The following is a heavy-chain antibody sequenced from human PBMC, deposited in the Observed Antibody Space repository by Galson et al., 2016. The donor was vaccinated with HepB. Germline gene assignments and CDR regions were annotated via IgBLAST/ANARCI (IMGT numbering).Heavy chain of an antibody. Sequence: SVKVSCKASGYTFSNYAIHWVRQAPGQRLEWMAWINAGIGSKKHAQKFQGRVTITRDTSATTAYMELSSLRSEDTSIYYCARHSLEYRDGWNYEYDSPRWGWFDPWGQGILVTVSS. CDR2: INAGIGSK. J-gene: IGHJ5*02. CDR3: ARHSLEYRDGWNYEYDSPRWGWFDP. D-gene: IGHD5-24*01. CDR1: GYTFSNYA. V-gene: IGHV1-3*01.